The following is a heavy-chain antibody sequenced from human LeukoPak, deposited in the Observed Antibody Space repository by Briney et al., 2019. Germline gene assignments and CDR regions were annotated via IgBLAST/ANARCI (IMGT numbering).Heavy chain of an antibody. CDR3: TTRFLVGGTELVDP. V-gene: IGHV3-15*01. Sequence: PGGSLRLSCTASGFTLSKGYVSWVRQLPRKGLEWVGRIKRKNDGETTDYGAPVQARFAISRDDSKNTVYLQMNSLKSDDTGVYYCTTRFLVGGTELVDPWGQGTLVTVSS. J-gene: IGHJ5*02. CDR2: IKRKNDGETT. D-gene: IGHD1-26*01. CDR1: GFTLSKGY.